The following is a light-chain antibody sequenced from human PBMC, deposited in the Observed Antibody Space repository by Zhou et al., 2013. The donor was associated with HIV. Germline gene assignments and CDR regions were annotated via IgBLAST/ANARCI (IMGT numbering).Light chain of an antibody. CDR2: AAS. CDR3: QQYYTTPQT. J-gene: IGKJ1*01. Sequence: IQVTQSPSSLSARVGDTVTITCQANGYLNWYQQRRGKAPKILISAASKLSSGVPSRFSGRGSGTDFTLTISSLQPEDFATYYCQQYYTTPQTFGQGTKVEI. V-gene: IGKV1-39*01. CDR1: GY.